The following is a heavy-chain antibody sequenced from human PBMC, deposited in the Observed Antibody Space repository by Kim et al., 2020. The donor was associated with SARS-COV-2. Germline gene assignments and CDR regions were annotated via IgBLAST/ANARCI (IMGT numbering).Heavy chain of an antibody. D-gene: IGHD1-1*01. Sequence: GGSLRLSCAASGFTFSSYAMHWVRQAPGKGLEYVSAISSNGGSTYYANSVKGRFTISRANSKNTRYLQMGSLRAEDRAVYYVARVIWKDTFHHWG. CDR3: ARVIWKDTFHH. CDR2: ISSNGGST. V-gene: IGHV3-64*01. CDR1: GFTFSSYA. J-gene: IGHJ1*01.